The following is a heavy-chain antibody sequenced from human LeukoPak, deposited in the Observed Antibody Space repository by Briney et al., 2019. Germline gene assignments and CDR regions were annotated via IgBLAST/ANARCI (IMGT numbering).Heavy chain of an antibody. CDR2: IIPILGIA. V-gene: IGHV1-69*04. Sequence: ASVKVSCKASGGTFSSYAISWVRQAPGQGLEWMGRIIPILGIANYAQKLQGRVTITADKSTSTAYMELSSLRSEDTAVYYCARDSGGSYPALFDYWGQGTLVTVSS. J-gene: IGHJ4*02. CDR3: ARDSGGSYPALFDY. CDR1: GGTFSSYA. D-gene: IGHD1-26*01.